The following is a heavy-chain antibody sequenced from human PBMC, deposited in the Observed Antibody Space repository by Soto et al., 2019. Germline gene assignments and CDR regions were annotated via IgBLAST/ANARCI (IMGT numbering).Heavy chain of an antibody. V-gene: IGHV2-5*01. CDR1: GFSLRTSGGG. Sequence: GPTLVNPTQTRTLTCIFSGFSLRTSGGGGGGIRQPPGKALEWLGFIYWNDDKRYSPSLKSRLTITKDTSKNQVVLTMTNMDPVDTATYYCAKSGSSGWYGWFDPWGQGTLVTVSS. J-gene: IGHJ5*02. CDR2: IYWNDDK. D-gene: IGHD6-19*01. CDR3: AKSGSSGWYGWFDP.